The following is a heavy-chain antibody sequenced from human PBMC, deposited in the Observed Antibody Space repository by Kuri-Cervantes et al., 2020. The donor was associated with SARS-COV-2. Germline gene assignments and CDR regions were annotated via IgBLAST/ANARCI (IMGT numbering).Heavy chain of an antibody. D-gene: IGHD6-19*01. Sequence: GSLRLSCTVSGGSISSYYWSWIRQPPGKGLEWIGYIYYSGSTNYNPSLKSRLTISVDTSKNQFSLRLSSVTAADTAEYFCARWTSGWYGGRDGYGMDVWGQGTTVTVSS. CDR1: GGSISSYY. V-gene: IGHV4-59*08. J-gene: IGHJ6*02. CDR2: IYYSGST. CDR3: ARWTSGWYGGRDGYGMDV.